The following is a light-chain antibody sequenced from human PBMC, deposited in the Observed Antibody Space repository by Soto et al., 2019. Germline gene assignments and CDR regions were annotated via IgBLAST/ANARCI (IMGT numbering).Light chain of an antibody. Sequence: DIVMTQSPLSLPVTPGEPASISCRSSQSLLHSNGYNYLDWYLQKPGQSPQLLIYLGSNRASGVPDRFSGSGSGTDFTLKISRVEAEDVGVYYCMQALQPQGTFGQGTKLEIK. CDR1: QSLLHSNGYNY. V-gene: IGKV2-28*01. CDR2: LGS. CDR3: MQALQPQGT. J-gene: IGKJ2*01.